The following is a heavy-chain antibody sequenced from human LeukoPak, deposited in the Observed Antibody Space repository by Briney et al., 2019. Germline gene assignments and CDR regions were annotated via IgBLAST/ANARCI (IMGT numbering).Heavy chain of an antibody. Sequence: RGSLRLSSAAPGFTASNNYMSWVPQSPGEGLWRVSVIYSGGSTYYADSVKGRFTISRDNSKNTLYLQMNSLRAEDTAVYRCARDGRRSGGWYYFDYWGQGTLVTVSS. V-gene: IGHV3-53*01. CDR3: ARDGRRSGGWYYFDY. J-gene: IGHJ4*02. CDR1: GFTASNNY. CDR2: IYSGGST. D-gene: IGHD6-19*01.